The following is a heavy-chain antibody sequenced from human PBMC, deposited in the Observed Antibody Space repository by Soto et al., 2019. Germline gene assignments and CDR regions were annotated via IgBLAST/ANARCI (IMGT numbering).Heavy chain of an antibody. D-gene: IGHD3-9*01. CDR2: IRSNGGST. CDR3: ARAIWETYGMGV. Sequence: EVQLVESGGGLVQPGGSLRLSCAASGFTFSSYAMHWVRQAPGKGLDYVSAIRSNGGSTYYANSVKGRFTISRDNSKITLYLQMGSLRAEDMAVYYCARAIWETYGMGVCGQGTTVTGSS. J-gene: IGHJ6*02. V-gene: IGHV3-64*01. CDR1: GFTFSSYA.